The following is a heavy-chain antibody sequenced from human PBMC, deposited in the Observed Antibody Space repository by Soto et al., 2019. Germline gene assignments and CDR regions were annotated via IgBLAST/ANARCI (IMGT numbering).Heavy chain of an antibody. CDR1: GIILSRNG. D-gene: IGHD2-21*02. J-gene: IGHJ4*02. CDR3: ARDLPLYCRGDCDFDF. Sequence: PGGTLRLSCGGSGIILSRNGMHWVRRAPGKGLEWVTGISYGGGERFYADSVKGRFTISRDNSKNRLDLQMSSLRPEDTAVYYCARDLPLYCRGDCDFDFWGQGTLVTVSS. CDR2: ISYGGGER. V-gene: IGHV3-30*03.